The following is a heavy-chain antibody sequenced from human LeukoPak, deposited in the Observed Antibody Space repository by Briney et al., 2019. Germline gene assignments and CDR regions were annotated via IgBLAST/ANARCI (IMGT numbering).Heavy chain of an antibody. J-gene: IGHJ4*02. Sequence: GGSLRLSCAASGFTFSSYGMHWVPQAPGKGLEWVAFIRYDGSNKYYADSVKGRFTISRDNSKNTLYLQMNSLRAEDTAVYYCAKGHSSSWYSFDYWGQGTLVTVSS. CDR2: IRYDGSNK. CDR3: AKGHSSSWYSFDY. V-gene: IGHV3-30*02. CDR1: GFTFSSYG. D-gene: IGHD6-13*01.